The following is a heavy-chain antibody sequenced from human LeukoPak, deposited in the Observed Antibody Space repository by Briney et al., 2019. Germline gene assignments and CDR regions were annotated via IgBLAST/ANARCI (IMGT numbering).Heavy chain of an antibody. D-gene: IGHD3-10*01. CDR1: GGSMKINRYY. Sequence: PSETLSLTCTDSGGSMKINRYYWAWIRQPPGKGLEWIGSIYYSGNAYYNMSLTIRVSISVDTSKSQFSLNLTSVTAADTALYYCARLRWFGDLSARRTKSFDYWGQGILVTVSS. CDR3: ARLRWFGDLSARRTKSFDY. V-gene: IGHV4-39*01. J-gene: IGHJ4*02. CDR2: IYYSGNA.